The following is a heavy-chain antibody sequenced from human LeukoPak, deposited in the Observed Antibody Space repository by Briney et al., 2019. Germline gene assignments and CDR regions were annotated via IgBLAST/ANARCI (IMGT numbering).Heavy chain of an antibody. CDR1: GFTFSSYS. CDR2: ISSSSSTI. CDR3: ARTSIVEWLDWFDP. D-gene: IGHD6-19*01. Sequence: PGGSLRLSCAASGFTFSSYSMNWVRQAPGKGLEWVSYISSSSSTIYYADSVKGRFTISRDNAKNSLYLQMNSLRAEDTAVYYCARTSIVEWLDWFDPWGQGTLVTVSS. J-gene: IGHJ5*02. V-gene: IGHV3-48*01.